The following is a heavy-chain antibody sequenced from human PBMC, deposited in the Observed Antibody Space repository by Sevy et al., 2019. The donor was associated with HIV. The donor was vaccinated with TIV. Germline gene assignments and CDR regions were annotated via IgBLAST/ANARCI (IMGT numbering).Heavy chain of an antibody. J-gene: IGHJ6*02. CDR1: GYTFTSYD. CDR3: ASLPYYDYVWGSYRYYYYYGMDV. Sequence: ASVKVSCKASGYTFTSYDINWVRQATGQGLEWMGWMNPKSGNTGYAQKFQGRVTMTRNTSISTAYMELSSLRSEDTAVYYCASLPYYDYVWGSYRYYYYYGMDVWGQGTTVTVSS. CDR2: MNPKSGNT. V-gene: IGHV1-8*01. D-gene: IGHD3-16*02.